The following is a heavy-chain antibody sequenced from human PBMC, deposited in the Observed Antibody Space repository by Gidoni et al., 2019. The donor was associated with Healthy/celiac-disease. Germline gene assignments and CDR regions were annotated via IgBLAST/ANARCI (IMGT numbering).Heavy chain of an antibody. D-gene: IGHD1-26*01. V-gene: IGHV3-74*01. J-gene: IGHJ6*02. CDR1: GFTFRSYW. Sequence: EVQLVESGGGLVQPGGSLRLSCAASGFTFRSYWMHWVRQAPGKGLVWVSRINSDGSSTSYADSVKGRFTISRDNAKNTLYLQMNSLRAEDTAVYYCARDRVVGATTPPYGMDVWGQGTTVTVSS. CDR3: ARDRVVGATTPPYGMDV. CDR2: INSDGSST.